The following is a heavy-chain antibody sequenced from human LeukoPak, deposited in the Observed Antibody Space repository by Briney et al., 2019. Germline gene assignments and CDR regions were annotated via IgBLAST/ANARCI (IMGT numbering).Heavy chain of an antibody. CDR1: GDSISSYY. D-gene: IGHD2-21*02. Sequence: SETLSLTCTVSGDSISSYYWSWIRQPPGKGLEWIGYIYYSGSINYNPSLKSRVTISVDTSKNQFSLKLSSVTAADTAVYYCASTYPYCGGDCFIDPWGQGTLVTVSS. CDR3: ASTYPYCGGDCFIDP. CDR2: IYYSGSI. V-gene: IGHV4-59*01. J-gene: IGHJ5*02.